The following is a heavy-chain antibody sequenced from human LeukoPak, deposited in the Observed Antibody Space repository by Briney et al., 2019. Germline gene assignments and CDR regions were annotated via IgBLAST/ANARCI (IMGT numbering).Heavy chain of an antibody. D-gene: IGHD3-22*01. Sequence: SVKVSCKASGGTFSSYAISWVRQAPGQGLEWMGGIIPIFGTANYAQKFQGRVTITTDESTSTAYMELSSLRSEDTAVYYCARAYYYDSSGYYYYFDYWGQGTLVTVSS. V-gene: IGHV1-69*05. CDR3: ARAYYYDSSGYYYYFDY. CDR2: IIPIFGTA. J-gene: IGHJ4*02. CDR1: GGTFSSYA.